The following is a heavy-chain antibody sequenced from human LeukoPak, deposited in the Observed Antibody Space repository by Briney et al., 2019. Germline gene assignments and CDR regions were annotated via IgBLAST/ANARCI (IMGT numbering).Heavy chain of an antibody. D-gene: IGHD4-17*01. CDR3: ARDPDDYGDDGWFDP. CDR1: GYTFTGYY. Sequence: ASVKVSCKASGYTFTGYYMHWVRQASGQGLEWMGWINPNSGGTNYAQKFQGRVTMTRDTSISTAYMELSRLRSDDTAVYYCARDPDDYGDDGWFDPWGQGTLVTVSS. J-gene: IGHJ5*02. V-gene: IGHV1-2*02. CDR2: INPNSGGT.